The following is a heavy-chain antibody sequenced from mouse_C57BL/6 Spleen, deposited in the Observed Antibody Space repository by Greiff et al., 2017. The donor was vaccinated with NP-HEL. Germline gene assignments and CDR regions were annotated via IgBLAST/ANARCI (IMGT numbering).Heavy chain of an antibody. J-gene: IGHJ1*03. CDR2: ISSGGSYT. V-gene: IGHV5-6*01. CDR3: ARHVYYGSSYSGYFDV. CDR1: GFTFSSYG. D-gene: IGHD1-1*01. Sequence: EVKLMESGGDLVKPGGSLKLSCAASGFTFSSYGMSWVRQTPDKRLEWVATISSGGSYTYYPDSVKGRFTISRDNAKNTLYLQMSSLKSEDTAMYYCARHVYYGSSYSGYFDVWGTGTTVTVSS.